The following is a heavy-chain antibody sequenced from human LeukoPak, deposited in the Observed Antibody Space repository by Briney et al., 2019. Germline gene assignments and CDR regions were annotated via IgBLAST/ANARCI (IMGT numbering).Heavy chain of an antibody. Sequence: GGSLRLSCAASEFIFSSYGMSWVRQAPGKGLEWVSAISASGGDTYYADSVKGRFTISRDNPRNTLYLEMNSLRAEDTAIYYCAKEVTPGALLYGPFDYWGQGTLVTVSS. V-gene: IGHV3-23*01. D-gene: IGHD4-23*01. J-gene: IGHJ4*02. CDR3: AKEVTPGALLYGPFDY. CDR2: ISASGGDT. CDR1: EFIFSSYG.